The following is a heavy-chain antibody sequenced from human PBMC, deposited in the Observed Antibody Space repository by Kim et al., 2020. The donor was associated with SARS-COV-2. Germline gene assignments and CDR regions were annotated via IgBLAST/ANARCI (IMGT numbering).Heavy chain of an antibody. CDR2: IYPGDSDT. J-gene: IGHJ4*02. CDR1: GYTFTTYW. V-gene: IGHV5-51*01. Sequence: GGSLRLSCKASGYTFTTYWIAWVRLMPGKGLEWMGIIYPGDSDTRYSPSFQGQVTISVDRSIDTAYLQWNTLKASDTAMYYCTRGLRSATWYSPHQYYFDLWGQGTRVTVSS. CDR3: TRGLRSATWYSPHQYYFDL. D-gene: IGHD2-15*01.